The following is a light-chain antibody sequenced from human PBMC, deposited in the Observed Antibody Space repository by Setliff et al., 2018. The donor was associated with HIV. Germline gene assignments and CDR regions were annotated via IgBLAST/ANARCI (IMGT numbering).Light chain of an antibody. J-gene: IGLJ1*01. CDR2: NVD. V-gene: IGLV2-14*03. CDR1: SSDIGSSNF. CDR3: SSYSINNLYV. Sequence: QSVLTQPASVSGSPGQSITISCTGTSSDIGSSNFASWYQQHPGKAPKVMIYNVDKRPSGVSNRFSGSKSGNTASLTISGLQTEDEADYYCSSYSINNLYVFATGTKVTVL.